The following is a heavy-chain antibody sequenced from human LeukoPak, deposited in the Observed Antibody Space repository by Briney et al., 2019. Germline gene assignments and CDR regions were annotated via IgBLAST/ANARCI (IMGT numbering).Heavy chain of an antibody. Sequence: GGSLRLSCAASGFTFDDYGMSWVRQAPGKGLEWVAVIWYDGSNKYYADSVKGRFTISRGNSKNTLYLQMNSLRAEDTAVYYCAKDRDFLGQDYYYYMDVWGKGTTVTVSS. CDR2: IWYDGSNK. CDR3: AKDRDFLGQDYYYYMDV. CDR1: GFTFDDYG. J-gene: IGHJ6*03. D-gene: IGHD3-3*01. V-gene: IGHV3-33*06.